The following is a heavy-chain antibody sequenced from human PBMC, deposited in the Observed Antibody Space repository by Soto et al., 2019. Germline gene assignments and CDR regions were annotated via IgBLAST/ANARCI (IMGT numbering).Heavy chain of an antibody. CDR2: ISAYNGNT. CDR1: GYTFTSYG. Sequence: QVQLVQSGAEVKKPGASVKVSCKASGYTFTSYGISWVRQAPGQGLEWMGWISAYNGNTNYAQKIQGRVTMTTDTSTRTAYMELRSLRSDDTAVYYCARVGGSRYSSGWYGAFDIWGQGTMVTVSS. J-gene: IGHJ3*02. D-gene: IGHD6-19*01. V-gene: IGHV1-18*01. CDR3: ARVGGSRYSSGWYGAFDI.